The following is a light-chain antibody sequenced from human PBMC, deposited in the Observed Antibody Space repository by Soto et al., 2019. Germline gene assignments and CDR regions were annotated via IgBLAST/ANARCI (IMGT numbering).Light chain of an antibody. CDR2: KAS. V-gene: IGKV1-5*03. CDR3: QLYNSPLT. J-gene: IGKJ4*01. Sequence: DIQMTQSPSTLSASVGDRVTITCRASQSISSWLAWYQQKPGKAPKLLIYKASSLESGVPSRFSGSGSGTEFTLTISSLQPDDFATYYCQLYNSPLTFGGGTKV. CDR1: QSISSW.